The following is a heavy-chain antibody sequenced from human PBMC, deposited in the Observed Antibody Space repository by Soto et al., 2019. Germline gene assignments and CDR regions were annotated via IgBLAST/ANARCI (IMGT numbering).Heavy chain of an antibody. Sequence: PGESLKISCKGSGYSFTSYWIGWVRQMPGKGLEWMGIIYPGDSDTRYSPSFQGQVTISADKSISTAYLQWSSLKASDTAMYYCARGYYDILTGPRNHDAFDIWGQGTMVTVSS. CDR2: IYPGDSDT. V-gene: IGHV5-51*01. D-gene: IGHD3-9*01. CDR1: GYSFTSYW. CDR3: ARGYYDILTGPRNHDAFDI. J-gene: IGHJ3*02.